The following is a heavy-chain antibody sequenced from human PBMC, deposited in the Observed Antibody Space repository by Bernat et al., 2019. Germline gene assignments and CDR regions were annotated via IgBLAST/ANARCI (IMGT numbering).Heavy chain of an antibody. CDR3: TTARYYYDSSGYFSFDY. D-gene: IGHD3-22*01. Sequence: VQLVESGGGLVKPGGSLRLSCAASGFTFSNAWMSWVRQAPGKGLEWVGRIKSKTDGGTTDYAAPVKGRFTISRDDSKNTLYLQMNSLKTEDTAVYYCTTARYYYDSSGYFSFDYWGQGTLVTVSS. CDR1: GFTFSNAW. V-gene: IGHV3-15*01. CDR2: IKSKTDGGTT. J-gene: IGHJ4*02.